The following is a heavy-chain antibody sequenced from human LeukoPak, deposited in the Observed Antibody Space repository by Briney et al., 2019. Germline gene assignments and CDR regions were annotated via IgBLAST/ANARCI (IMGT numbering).Heavy chain of an antibody. Sequence: GGSLRLSCAASGFTLSNYWMSWVRQAPGKGLEWVANIKQDGSEKYYVDSVRGRFTISRDNAKNSLYLLLNSLRAENTAVYYCARAKVDLWSGKFDYWGQGTLVTVSS. CDR1: GFTLSNYW. D-gene: IGHD3-3*01. CDR3: ARAKVDLWSGKFDY. V-gene: IGHV3-7*04. CDR2: IKQDGSEK. J-gene: IGHJ4*02.